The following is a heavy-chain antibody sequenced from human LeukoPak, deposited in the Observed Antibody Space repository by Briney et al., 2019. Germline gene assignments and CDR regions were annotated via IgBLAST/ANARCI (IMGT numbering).Heavy chain of an antibody. CDR1: GFTFSSYA. CDR2: ISGSGGGT. V-gene: IGHV3-23*01. CDR3: AKGDTMIVVEH. Sequence: RGSLRLSCAASGFTFSSYAMSWVRQAPGKGLEWVSAISGSGGGTYYADSVKGRFTISRDNSKNTLYLQMNSLRAEDTAVYYCAKGDTMIVVEHWGQGTLVTVSS. D-gene: IGHD3-22*01. J-gene: IGHJ4*02.